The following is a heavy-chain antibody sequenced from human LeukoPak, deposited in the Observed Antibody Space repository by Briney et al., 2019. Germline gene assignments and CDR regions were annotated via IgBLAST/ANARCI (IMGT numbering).Heavy chain of an antibody. CDR1: GFTFSSYS. CDR3: ARDWNSYCSSTSCSIDY. V-gene: IGHV3-21*01. CDR2: ISSSSSYI. D-gene: IGHD2-2*01. J-gene: IGHJ4*02. Sequence: GGSLRLSCAASGFTFSSYSMNWVRQAPGKGLEWVSSISSSSSYIYYADSVKGRFIISRDNAKNSLYLQMNSLRAEDTAVYYCARDWNSYCSSTSCSIDYWGQGTLVTVSS.